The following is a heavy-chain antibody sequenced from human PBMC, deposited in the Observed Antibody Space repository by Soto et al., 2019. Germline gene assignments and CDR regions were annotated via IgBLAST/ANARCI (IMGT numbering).Heavy chain of an antibody. CDR1: GFTFSSYA. CDR2: ISGGGGVST. CDR3: AKDAISMVRGVNNWFDP. J-gene: IGHJ5*02. D-gene: IGHD3-10*01. V-gene: IGHV3-23*01. Sequence: EVQLLESGGGLVQPGGSLTLSCAASGFTFSSYAMTWVRQAPGKGLEWVSGISGGGGVSTYYADSVKGRFTISRDTSMNKLYLQMNRLRAEDTAVYYCAKDAISMVRGVNNWFDPWGQGTLVTVSS.